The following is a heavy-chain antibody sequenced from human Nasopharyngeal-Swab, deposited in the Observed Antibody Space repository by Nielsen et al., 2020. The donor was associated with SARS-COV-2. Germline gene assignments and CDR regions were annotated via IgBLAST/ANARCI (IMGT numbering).Heavy chain of an antibody. V-gene: IGHV3-11*04. CDR3: ARDIVGATPNFDY. D-gene: IGHD1-26*01. CDR2: ISSSGSTI. Sequence: GESLKISCAASGFTFSDYYMSWIRQAPGKGLEWVSYISSSGSTIYYADSVKGRFTISRDNAKNSLYLQMNSLRAEDTAVYYCARDIVGATPNFDYWGQGILVTVSS. CDR1: GFTFSDYY. J-gene: IGHJ4*02.